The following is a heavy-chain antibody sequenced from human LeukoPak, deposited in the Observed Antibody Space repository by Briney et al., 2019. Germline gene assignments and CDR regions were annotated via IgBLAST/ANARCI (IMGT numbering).Heavy chain of an antibody. CDR3: ARNFNHFDY. D-gene: IGHD1-14*01. V-gene: IGHV3-11*04. J-gene: IGHJ4*02. CDR2: ISGSGSTI. CDR1: GFTISDYY. Sequence: PGGSLRLSCAASGFTISDYYMNWIRQAPGKGLEWVSYISGSGSTIYYTDSVKGRFPISRDNSKNTLYLQMNSLRAEDTAVYYCARNFNHFDYWGQGTLVTVSS.